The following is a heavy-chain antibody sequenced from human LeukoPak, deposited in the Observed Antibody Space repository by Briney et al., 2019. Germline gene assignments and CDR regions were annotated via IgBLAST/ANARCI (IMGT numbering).Heavy chain of an antibody. J-gene: IGHJ6*03. CDR2: ISSSSSYI. CDR1: GFTFSSYS. V-gene: IGHV3-21*04. Sequence: PGGSLRLSCAASGFTFSSYSMNWVRQAPGKGLEWVSSISSSSSYIYYADSVKGRFTISRDNAKNSLYLQMNSLRAEDTAEYYCAKRGGTESFYYCYYMDVWGKGTTVTVSS. D-gene: IGHD2-15*01. CDR3: AKRGGTESFYYCYYMDV.